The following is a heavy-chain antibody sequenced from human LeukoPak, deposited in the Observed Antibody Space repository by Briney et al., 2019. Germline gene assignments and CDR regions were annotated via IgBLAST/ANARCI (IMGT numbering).Heavy chain of an antibody. V-gene: IGHV1-2*02. CDR2: INPNSGDT. Sequence: ASVKASCKASGHTFTGYYMHWVRQDLRQGLKWMGWINPNSGDTEYPQKFQGRVTMTRDPSISTVYMELSSLRSDDTAVYYCARADSVPAGDYHYWYMDVWGKGTTVTVSS. CDR3: ARADSVPAGDYHYWYMDV. CDR1: GHTFTGYY. D-gene: IGHD2-2*01. J-gene: IGHJ6*03.